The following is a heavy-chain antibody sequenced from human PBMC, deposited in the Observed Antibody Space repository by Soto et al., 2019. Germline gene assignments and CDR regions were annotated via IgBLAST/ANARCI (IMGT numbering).Heavy chain of an antibody. CDR3: ARGGGIYSISWPLDY. Sequence: GASVKVSCKASGYTFTNYGISWVRQAPGQGLEWMGWTSDYNGNTNYAQKFQGRVTLTTDTSTSTAYMELRSLRSDDTAVYYCARGGGIYSISWPLDYWGQGTLVT. D-gene: IGHD6-13*01. V-gene: IGHV1-18*04. CDR2: TSDYNGNT. CDR1: GYTFTNYG. J-gene: IGHJ4*02.